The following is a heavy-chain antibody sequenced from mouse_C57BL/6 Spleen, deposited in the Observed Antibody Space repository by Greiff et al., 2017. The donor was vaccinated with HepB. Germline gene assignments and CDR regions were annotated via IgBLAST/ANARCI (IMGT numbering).Heavy chain of an antibody. J-gene: IGHJ4*01. Sequence: QVQLQQPGAELVKPGASVKMSCKASGYTFTSYWITWVKQRPGQGLEWIGDIYPGSGSTNYNEKFKSKATLTVDTSSSTAYMQLSSLTSEDSAVYYCAKDLDFTKAMDYWGQGTSVTVSS. CDR3: AKDLDFTKAMDY. CDR1: GYTFTSYW. CDR2: IYPGSGST. D-gene: IGHD2-12*01. V-gene: IGHV1-55*01.